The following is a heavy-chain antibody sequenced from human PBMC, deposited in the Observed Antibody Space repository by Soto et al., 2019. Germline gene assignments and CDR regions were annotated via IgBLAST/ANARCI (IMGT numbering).Heavy chain of an antibody. CDR2: ISAYNGNT. D-gene: IGHD2-2*01. Sequence: ASVKVSCKASGYTFTSYGISWVRQAPGQGLDWMGWISAYNGNTNYAQKLQGRVTMTTDTSTSTAYMELRSLRSDDTAVYYCARDRLRYCSSTSCSGDYWGQGTLVTVSS. CDR3: ARDRLRYCSSTSCSGDY. V-gene: IGHV1-18*04. J-gene: IGHJ4*02. CDR1: GYTFTSYG.